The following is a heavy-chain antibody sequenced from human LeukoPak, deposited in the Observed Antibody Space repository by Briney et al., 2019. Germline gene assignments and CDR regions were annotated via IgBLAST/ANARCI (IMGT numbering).Heavy chain of an antibody. CDR3: ARSGSSGWYERGTFDY. CDR1: GGSISSYY. V-gene: IGHV4-59*01. J-gene: IGHJ4*02. Sequence: PLETLSLTCTVSGGSISSYYWSWIRQPPGKGLGWLGNTYYSGSTNYNPSLKSRVTISVDTSKNQFSLKLSSVTAADTAVYYCARSGSSGWYERGTFDYWGQGTLVTVSS. D-gene: IGHD6-19*01. CDR2: TYYSGST.